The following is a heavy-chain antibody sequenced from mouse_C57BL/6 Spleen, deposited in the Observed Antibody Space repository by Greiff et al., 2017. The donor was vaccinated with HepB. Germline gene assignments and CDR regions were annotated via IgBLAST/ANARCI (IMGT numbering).Heavy chain of an antibody. CDR2: IDPSDSYT. V-gene: IGHV1-50*01. J-gene: IGHJ4*01. Sequence: VQLQQPGAELVKPGASVKLSCKASGYTFTSYWMQWVKQRPGQGLEWIGEIDPSDSYTNYNQKFKGKATLTVDTSSSTAYMQLSSLTSEDSAVYYCARGGGNHAMDYWGQGTSVTVSS. CDR3: ARGGGNHAMDY. CDR1: GYTFTSYW. D-gene: IGHD2-1*01.